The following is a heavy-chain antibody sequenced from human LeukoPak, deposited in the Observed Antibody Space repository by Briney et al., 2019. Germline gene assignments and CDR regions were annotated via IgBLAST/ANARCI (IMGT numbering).Heavy chain of an antibody. CDR3: ARATTMTTWVVDY. D-gene: IGHD4-17*01. CDR1: GFIFGSYA. CDR2: YRGSGDTT. J-gene: IGHJ4*02. V-gene: IGHV3-23*01. Sequence: GGPLRLSCGACGFIFGSYAMRWVRQAPGKGLEWVSAYRGSGDTTHYAGSEEGRINISRDNSKNTLYLQMTCLRAEDTAIYYCARATTMTTWVVDYWGQGTLVTVSS.